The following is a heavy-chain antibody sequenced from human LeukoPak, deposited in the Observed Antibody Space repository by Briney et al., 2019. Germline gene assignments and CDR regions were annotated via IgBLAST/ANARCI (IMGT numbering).Heavy chain of an antibody. J-gene: IGHJ4*02. Sequence: PGGSLRLSCAASGFTFSSYGMHWVRQAPGKGLEWVAFIRYDGSNKYYADSVKGRFTISRDNSKNTLYLQMNSLRAEDTAVYYCANRYCGGDCVNFDYWGQGTLVTVSS. CDR1: GFTFSSYG. V-gene: IGHV3-30*02. D-gene: IGHD2-21*01. CDR3: ANRYCGGDCVNFDY. CDR2: IRYDGSNK.